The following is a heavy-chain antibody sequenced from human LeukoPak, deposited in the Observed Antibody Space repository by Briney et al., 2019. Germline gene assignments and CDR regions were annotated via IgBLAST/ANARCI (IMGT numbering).Heavy chain of an antibody. D-gene: IGHD5-24*01. CDR3: AKAILEMATTGY. J-gene: IGHJ4*02. Sequence: GRFTISRDNAKNSLYLQMNSLRAEDTAVYYCAKAILEMATTGYWGQGTLVTVSS. V-gene: IGHV3-11*05.